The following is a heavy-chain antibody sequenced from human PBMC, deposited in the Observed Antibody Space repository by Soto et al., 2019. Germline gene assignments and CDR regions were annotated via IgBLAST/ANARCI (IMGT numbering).Heavy chain of an antibody. CDR1: GGSISSSSYY. CDR2: IYYSGST. CDR3: ARQISGYDSSGYYYRYFDY. Sequence: SETLSLTCTVSGGSISSSSYYWGWIRQPPGKGLEWIGSIYYSGSTYYNPSLKSRVTISVDTSKNQFSLKLSSVTAADTAVYYCARQISGYDSSGYYYRYFDYRAQGTLVTGS. J-gene: IGHJ4*02. V-gene: IGHV4-39*01. D-gene: IGHD3-22*01.